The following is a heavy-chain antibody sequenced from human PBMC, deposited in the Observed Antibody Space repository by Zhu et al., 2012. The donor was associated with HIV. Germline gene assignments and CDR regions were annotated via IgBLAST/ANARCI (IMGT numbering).Heavy chain of an antibody. V-gene: IGHV4-38-2*01. D-gene: IGHD3-9*01. CDR3: ARLAYYDILTGLXRTRIILDY. CDR1: GYSISSDYY. Sequence: QVQLQESGPGLVKPSETLSLTCAVSGYSISSDYYWGCIRQPPGKGLEWIGSIYHSGSTYYNPSLKSRVTISVDTSKNQFSLKLNSVTAADTAVYYCARLAYYDILTGLXRTRIILDYWGQGTLVTSPQ. J-gene: IGHJ4*02. CDR2: IYHSGST.